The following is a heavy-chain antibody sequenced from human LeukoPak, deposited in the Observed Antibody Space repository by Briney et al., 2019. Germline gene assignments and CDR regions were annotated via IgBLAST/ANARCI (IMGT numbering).Heavy chain of an antibody. Sequence: PLASVRVSCKASGYTFSDYYIHWVRQAPGQGLEWMGCITPNSDDTDYAQKFQGRVTMTRDTSINTAYMELTRLRSDDTAVYYCARATTVVTDLDYWGQGTLVTVSS. CDR2: ITPNSDDT. V-gene: IGHV1-2*02. CDR1: GYTFSDYY. CDR3: ARATTVVTDLDY. D-gene: IGHD4-23*01. J-gene: IGHJ4*02.